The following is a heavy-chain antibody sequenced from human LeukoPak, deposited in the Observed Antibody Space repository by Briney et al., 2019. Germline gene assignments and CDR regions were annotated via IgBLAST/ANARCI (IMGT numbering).Heavy chain of an antibody. J-gene: IGHJ4*02. Sequence: GGSLRLSCAASGFTFSSYGMSWVRQAPGKGLEWGSAISGSGGSTYYADSVKGRFTISRDNSKNTLYLQMNSLRAEDTAVYYCARDPGYCDDTSCYAANFDYWGQGTLVTVSS. V-gene: IGHV3-23*01. CDR3: ARDPGYCDDTSCYAANFDY. CDR1: GFTFSSYG. CDR2: ISGSGGST. D-gene: IGHD2-2*01.